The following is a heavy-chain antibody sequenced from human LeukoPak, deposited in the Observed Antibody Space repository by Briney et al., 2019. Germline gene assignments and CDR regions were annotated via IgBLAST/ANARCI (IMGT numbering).Heavy chain of an antibody. D-gene: IGHD3-10*01. CDR3: ARHSLVRGVIRTNWFDP. CDR1: GGSISSYY. CDR2: IYYSGST. J-gene: IGHJ5*02. V-gene: IGHV4-59*08. Sequence: SETLSLTCTVSGGSISSYYWGWIRQPPGEGLEWIGYIYYSGSTNYNPSLKSRVTISVDTSKNQFSLKLSSVTAADTAVYYCARHSLVRGVIRTNWFDPWGQGTLVTVSS.